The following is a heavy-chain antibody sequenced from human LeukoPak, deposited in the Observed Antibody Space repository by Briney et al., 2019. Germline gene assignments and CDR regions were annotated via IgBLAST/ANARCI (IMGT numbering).Heavy chain of an antibody. CDR2: INSNSGGT. J-gene: IGHJ3*02. CDR3: AREGGGDYVLAAVFDI. D-gene: IGHD4-17*01. Sequence: APVKVSCKASGYTFTGYYIHWVRQAPGQGPEWMGWINSNSGGTNYAQTFQGRVTMTRDTSISTAYMELSRLRSDDTAVYYCAREGGGDYVLAAVFDIWGQGTMVTVSS. V-gene: IGHV1-2*02. CDR1: GYTFTGYY.